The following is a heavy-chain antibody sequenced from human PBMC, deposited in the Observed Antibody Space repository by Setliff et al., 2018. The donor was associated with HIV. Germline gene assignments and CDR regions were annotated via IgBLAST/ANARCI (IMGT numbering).Heavy chain of an antibody. CDR2: ISANGKK. J-gene: IGHJ4*02. D-gene: IGHD3-10*01. CDR3: AREVPSNTGSYYKKC. Sequence: ASVKVSCKAAGYTFSSYGISWVRQTPGQGLEWMGWISANGKKYYSPKVHDRLSLTIDISTTTAHLQLRNLRSDDTAVYFCAREVPSNTGSYYKKCWGQGTLVTVSS. V-gene: IGHV1-18*01. CDR1: GYTFSSYG.